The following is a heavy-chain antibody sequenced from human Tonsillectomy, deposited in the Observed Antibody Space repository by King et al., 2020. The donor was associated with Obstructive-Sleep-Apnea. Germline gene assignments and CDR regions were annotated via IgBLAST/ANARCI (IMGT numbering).Heavy chain of an antibody. Sequence: VQLVESGGGLVRPGGSLRISCAASGFTFSDIWMSWVRQAPGKGLEWVGGIKSETYSGTEYGASVKGRLTISRDDSRSTLYLQMNSLKSDDTGVYYCTTDPRDDSHLDFWGQGTLVTVS. D-gene: IGHD3-22*01. V-gene: IGHV3-15*01. CDR1: GFTFSDIW. CDR2: IKSETYSGT. CDR3: TTDPRDDSHLDF. J-gene: IGHJ4*02.